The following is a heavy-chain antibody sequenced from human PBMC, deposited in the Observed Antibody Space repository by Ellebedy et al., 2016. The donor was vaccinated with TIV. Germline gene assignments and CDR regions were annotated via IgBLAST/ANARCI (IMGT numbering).Heavy chain of an antibody. CDR2: IDHRGTT. D-gene: IGHD1-26*01. CDR3: ARSGTYARSSLFDY. Sequence: MPSETLSLTCAVYGGSFTSYYWSWIRQSPGKGLEWFGEIDHRGTTTYNPSLESRVIISVDTSKNQFSRKVRSVTAADTGIYYCARSGTYARSSLFDYWGQGNLVTVSS. J-gene: IGHJ4*02. CDR1: GGSFTSYY. V-gene: IGHV4-34*01.